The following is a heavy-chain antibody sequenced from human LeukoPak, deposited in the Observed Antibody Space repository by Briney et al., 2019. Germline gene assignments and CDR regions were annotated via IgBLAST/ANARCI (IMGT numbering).Heavy chain of an antibody. D-gene: IGHD6-6*01. CDR1: GFTFSSYA. Sequence: GRSLRLSCAASGFTFSSYAMHWVRQAPGKGLEWVAVISYDGSNKYYADSVKGRFTISRDNSKNTLYLQMSSLRAEDTAVYYCARSIGTFDYWGQGTLVTVSS. V-gene: IGHV3-30*04. CDR3: ARSIGTFDY. J-gene: IGHJ4*02. CDR2: ISYDGSNK.